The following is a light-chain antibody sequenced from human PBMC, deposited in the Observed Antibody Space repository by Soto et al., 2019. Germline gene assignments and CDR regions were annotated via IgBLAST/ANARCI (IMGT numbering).Light chain of an antibody. CDR3: QQSYSLPYT. J-gene: IGKJ2*01. CDR1: QSIDNF. CDR2: AAS. V-gene: IGKV1-39*01. Sequence: DIQMTQSPSSLSASVGDRVTITCRPSQSIDNFLNWYQQKPGKAPNLLFYAASSLQSGVSSRFSGSGSGTDFTLTISSLQPEDSATYYCQQSYSLPYTFGQGTKVDIK.